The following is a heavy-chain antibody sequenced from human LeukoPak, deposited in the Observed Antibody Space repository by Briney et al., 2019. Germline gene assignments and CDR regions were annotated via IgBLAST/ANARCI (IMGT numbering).Heavy chain of an antibody. CDR1: GFTFSNYA. CDR2: ISGDNRRT. CDR3: AVYCSSVTCKGKFDP. J-gene: IGHJ5*02. D-gene: IGHD2-2*01. Sequence: GGSLRLSCAASGFTFSNYAMNWVRQAPGKGLEWVSSISGDNRRTYYADSVKGRFTISRDNSKNTLYLQVNSLRVEDTAIYYCAVYCSSVTCKGKFDPWGQGTLVTVSS. V-gene: IGHV3-23*01.